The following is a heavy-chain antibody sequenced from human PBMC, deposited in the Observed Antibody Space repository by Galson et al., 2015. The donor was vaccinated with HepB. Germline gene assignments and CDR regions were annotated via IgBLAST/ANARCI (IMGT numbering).Heavy chain of an antibody. CDR2: IYHSGST. CDR1: GGSISSSNW. Sequence: ETLSLTCAVSGGSISSSNWWSWVRQPPGKGLEWIGEIYHSGSTNYNPSLKSRVTISVDKSKNQFSLKLSSVTAADAAVYYCGREGVGGYYGSGSYYHFYKYNWFDPWGQGTLVTVSS. V-gene: IGHV4-4*02. CDR3: GREGVGGYYGSGSYYHFYKYNWFDP. J-gene: IGHJ5*02. D-gene: IGHD3-10*01.